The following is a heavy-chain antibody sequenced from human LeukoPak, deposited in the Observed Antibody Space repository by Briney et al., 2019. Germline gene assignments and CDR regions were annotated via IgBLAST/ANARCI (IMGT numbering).Heavy chain of an antibody. Sequence: ASVKVSCKASGYTFTAYYKHWVRQAPGQGLEWMGWINPNSGGTNYAQKFQGRVTMTRDTSISTAYMELSRLRSDDTAVYYCARTLFGGWCSYYFDYWGQGTLVTVSS. CDR2: INPNSGGT. J-gene: IGHJ4*02. V-gene: IGHV1-2*02. CDR3: ARTLFGGWCSYYFDY. CDR1: GYTFTAYY. D-gene: IGHD6-19*01.